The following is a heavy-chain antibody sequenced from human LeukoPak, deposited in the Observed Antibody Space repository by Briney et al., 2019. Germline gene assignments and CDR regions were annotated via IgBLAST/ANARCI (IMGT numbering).Heavy chain of an antibody. D-gene: IGHD2-15*01. J-gene: IGHJ4*02. CDR3: ARVGKKYCSGGSCYFDC. CDR2: ISAYNGNT. Sequence: GASVKVSCKASGYTFTTYEINWVRQATGQGLEWMGWISAYNGNTNYAQKLQGRVTMTTDTSTSTAYMELRSLRSDDTAVYYCARVGKKYCSGGSCYFDCWGQGTLVTVSS. CDR1: GYTFTTYE. V-gene: IGHV1-18*01.